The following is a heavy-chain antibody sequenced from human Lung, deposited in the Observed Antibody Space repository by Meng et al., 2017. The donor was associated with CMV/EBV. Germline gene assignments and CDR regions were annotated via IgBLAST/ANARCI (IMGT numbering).Heavy chain of an antibody. D-gene: IGHD2-15*01. CDR1: GPPITTYY. CDR2: ISYSGST. Sequence: LXCTVSGPPITTYYWSWIRQPPGKGLEWIGYISYSGSTNYSPSLRSRVSLSVDTSKNQFSLELSAVTAADTAIYYCARDRAALGYYYYAMDVWGQAXTVTVSS. V-gene: IGHV4-59*01. J-gene: IGHJ6*02. CDR3: ARDRAALGYYYYAMDV.